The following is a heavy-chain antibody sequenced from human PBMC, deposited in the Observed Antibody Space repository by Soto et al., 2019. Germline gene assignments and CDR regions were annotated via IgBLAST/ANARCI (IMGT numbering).Heavy chain of an antibody. Sequence: ASVKVSCKASGYTFTSYAMHWVRQAPGQRLEWMGWINAGNGNTKYSQKFQGRVTITRDTSASTAYMELSSLRSEDTAVYYCAGAKVTTGFVTGSDPGGQGPLVTVS. CDR2: INAGNGNT. D-gene: IGHD4-4*01. CDR1: GYTFTSYA. CDR3: AGAKVTTGFVTGSDP. J-gene: IGHJ5*02. V-gene: IGHV1-3*01.